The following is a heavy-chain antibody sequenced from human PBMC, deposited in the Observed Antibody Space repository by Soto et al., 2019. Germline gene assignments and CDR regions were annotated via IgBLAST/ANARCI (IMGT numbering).Heavy chain of an antibody. D-gene: IGHD2-15*01. CDR3: ARGYCGGVGCYLGREAFDV. CDR2: INPSSSHI. J-gene: IGHJ6*02. Sequence: VHLVESGGGLVMPGGSLRLSCAASGFTFASYHMSWVRQAPGKGLDGVSSINPSSSHIYYADSVRGRFTTYRDDSNNSLYLTMNALRADDVAIYYCARGYCGGVGCYLGREAFDVWGQGTTVMVSS. V-gene: IGHV3-21*04. CDR1: GFTFASYH.